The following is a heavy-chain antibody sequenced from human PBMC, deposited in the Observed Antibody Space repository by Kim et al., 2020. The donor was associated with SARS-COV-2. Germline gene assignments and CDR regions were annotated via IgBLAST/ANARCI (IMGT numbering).Heavy chain of an antibody. D-gene: IGHD3-22*01. CDR3: AREGNYYDSSGYHDAFDI. J-gene: IGHJ3*02. V-gene: IGHV4-59*01. CDR2: IYYSGST. CDR1: GGSISSYY. Sequence: SETLSLTCTVSGGSISSYYWSWIRQPPGKGLEWIGYIYYSGSTNYNPSLKSRVTISVDTSKNQFSLKLSSVTAADTAVYYCAREGNYYDSSGYHDAFDIWGQGTMVTVSS.